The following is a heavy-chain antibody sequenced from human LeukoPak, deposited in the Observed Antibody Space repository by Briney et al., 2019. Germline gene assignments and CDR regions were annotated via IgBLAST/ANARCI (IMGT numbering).Heavy chain of an antibody. CDR2: IKQDGSEK. Sequence: GGSLRLSCAASGFTFSSYWMSWVRQAPGKGLEWVANIKQDGSEKYYVDSVKGRFTISRDNAKNSLYLQMNSLRAEDTAVYYCAKSRYYDSSGYYDYWGQGTLVTVSS. V-gene: IGHV3-7*01. CDR1: GFTFSSYW. J-gene: IGHJ4*02. CDR3: AKSRYYDSSGYYDY. D-gene: IGHD3-22*01.